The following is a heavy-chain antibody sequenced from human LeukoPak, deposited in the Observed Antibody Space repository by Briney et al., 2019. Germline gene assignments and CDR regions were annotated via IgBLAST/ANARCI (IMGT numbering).Heavy chain of an antibody. D-gene: IGHD2/OR15-2a*01. CDR3: AKMKGHPLPKYYMDV. J-gene: IGHJ6*01. V-gene: IGHV3-7*03. Sequence: GGSLRLTCAASGFTFSNYWMTWVRQAPGQGPEFLANIKPTGSETYYVDPVKGRFTISRDNAKNLLFLQMNSLRGEDTAIYYCAKMKGHPLPKYYMDVWGQGTTVTVSS. CDR2: IKPTGSET. CDR1: GFTFSNYW.